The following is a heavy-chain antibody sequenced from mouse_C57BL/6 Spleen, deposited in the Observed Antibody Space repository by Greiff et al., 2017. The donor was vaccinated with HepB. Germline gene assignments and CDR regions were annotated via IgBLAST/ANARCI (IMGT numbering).Heavy chain of an antibody. V-gene: IGHV5-9-1*02. CDR2: ISSGGDYI. CDR1: GFTFSSYA. D-gene: IGHD2-3*01. J-gene: IGHJ2*01. Sequence: EVMLVESGEGLVKPGGSLKLSCAASGFTFSSYAMSWVRQTPEKRLEWVAYISSGGDYIYYADTVKGRFTISRDNARNTLYLQMSSLKSEATAMYYCTSEAHDGLDCWGQGTTLTVSA. CDR3: TSEAHDGLDC.